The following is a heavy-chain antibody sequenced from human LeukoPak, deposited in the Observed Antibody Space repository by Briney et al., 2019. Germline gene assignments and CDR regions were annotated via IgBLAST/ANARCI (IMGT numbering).Heavy chain of an antibody. CDR2: ISGSGGST. D-gene: IGHD5-24*01. J-gene: IGHJ4*02. Sequence: GGSLRLSCAASGFTFSSYAMSWSGQAQGKGLEWAPAISGSGGSTYYADSVKGRFIISRDNSKNTLYLQMNSLRAEDTAVYYCASKRWVQLPYSDYWGQGTLVTVSS. V-gene: IGHV3-23*01. CDR3: ASKRWVQLPYSDY. CDR1: GFTFSSYA.